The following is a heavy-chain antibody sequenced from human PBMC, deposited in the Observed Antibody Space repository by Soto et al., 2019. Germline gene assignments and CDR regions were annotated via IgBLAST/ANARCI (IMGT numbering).Heavy chain of an antibody. J-gene: IGHJ6*02. D-gene: IGHD5-18*01. V-gene: IGHV3-7*05. CDR3: ARDGSTSWYSYDYHAMDV. Sequence: EVQLVESGGGLVQPGGSLRLSCAASGFTFRTYWLSWVRQVPGKGLEWVANINLDGSEKNYVDSVKGRFTISRDNARNSLYLQMSRLRAEDTALYYWARDGSTSWYSYDYHAMDVWGQGTTVTVSS. CDR1: GFTFRTYW. CDR2: INLDGSEK.